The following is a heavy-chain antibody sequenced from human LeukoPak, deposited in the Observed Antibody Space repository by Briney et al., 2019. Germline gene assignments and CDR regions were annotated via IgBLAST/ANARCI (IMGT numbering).Heavy chain of an antibody. V-gene: IGHV4-61*08. CDR3: ARLTTVTLFDY. CDR1: GGSISSGGYY. CDR2: IYYSGST. D-gene: IGHD4-17*01. Sequence: SETLSLTCTVSGGSISSGGYYWSWIRQHPGKGLEWIGYIYYSGSTYYNPSLKSRVTISVDTSKNQFSLKLSSVTAADTAVYYCARLTTVTLFDYWGQGTLVTVSS. J-gene: IGHJ4*02.